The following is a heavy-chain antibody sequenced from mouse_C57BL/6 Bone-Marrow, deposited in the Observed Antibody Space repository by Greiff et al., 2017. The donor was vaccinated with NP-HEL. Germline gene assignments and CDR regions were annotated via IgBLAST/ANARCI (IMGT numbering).Heavy chain of an antibody. V-gene: IGHV1-80*01. CDR3: ARSGNYGLYYYAMDY. CDR1: GYAFSSYW. J-gene: IGHJ4*01. D-gene: IGHD1-1*01. Sequence: LEESGAELVKPGASVKISCKASGYAFSSYWMNWVKQRPGKGLEWIGQIYPGDGDTNYNGKFKGKATLTADKSSSTAYMQLSSLTSEDSAVYFCARSGNYGLYYYAMDYWGQGTSVTVSS. CDR2: IYPGDGDT.